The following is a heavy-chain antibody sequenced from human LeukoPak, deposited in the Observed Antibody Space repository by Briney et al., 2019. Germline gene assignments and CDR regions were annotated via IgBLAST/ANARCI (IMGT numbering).Heavy chain of an antibody. CDR3: AKDYARGGCSLAHCNPIDS. CDR1: GFTFSTFA. D-gene: IGHD2-15*01. Sequence: GGSLRLSCAASGFTFSTFAMTWVRQAPGKGLEWVSTFSPDGIHYADSVKGRFAISRDDSMSTLFLQMISLRAEDTAIYYCAKDYARGGCSLAHCNPIDSWGQGTLVTASS. V-gene: IGHV3-23*01. CDR2: FSPDGI. J-gene: IGHJ4*02.